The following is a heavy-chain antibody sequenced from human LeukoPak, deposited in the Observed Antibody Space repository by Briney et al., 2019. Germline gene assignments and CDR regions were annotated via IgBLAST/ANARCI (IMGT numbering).Heavy chain of an antibody. CDR3: ARDNIVGATGDY. D-gene: IGHD1-26*01. CDR1: GFTFSDFY. V-gene: IGHV3-11*04. J-gene: IGHJ4*02. CDR2: ISSSGNRT. Sequence: GGSLRLSCAVSGFTFSDFYMNWIRQAPGKGLEWVSYISSSGNRTYYADSVKGRFTISRDNAKNSLYLQMNSLRAEDTAVYYCARDNIVGATGDYWGQGTLVTVSS.